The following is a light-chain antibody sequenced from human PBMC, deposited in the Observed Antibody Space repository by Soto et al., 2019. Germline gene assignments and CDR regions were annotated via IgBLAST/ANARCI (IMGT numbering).Light chain of an antibody. V-gene: IGLV1-44*01. CDR2: DND. CDR1: SSNIGSNT. CDR3: ATWDDSRNGYV. Sequence: QPVLTQPPSASGTPGQRVTISASGSSSNIGSNTVSWYQQVPGTAPKLLIYDNDERPSGVPGRFSGSKSGTSASLAISGLQSEDEADYYCATWDDSRNGYVFGPGTKLTVL. J-gene: IGLJ1*01.